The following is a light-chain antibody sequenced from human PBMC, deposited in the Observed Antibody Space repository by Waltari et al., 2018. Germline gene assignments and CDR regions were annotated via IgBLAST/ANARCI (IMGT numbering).Light chain of an antibody. CDR3: SSYAGSNNYV. CDR2: EVS. V-gene: IGLV2-8*01. CDR1: SSDIGAYNY. J-gene: IGLJ1*01. Sequence: QSALTQPPSASGSPGQSVTISCTGTSSDIGAYNYVSWYQQHPGKAPKPMIYEVSKRPSAVPDRFSGSKSGNTASLTVSGLQAEDEADYYCSSYAGSNNYVFGTGTKVTVL.